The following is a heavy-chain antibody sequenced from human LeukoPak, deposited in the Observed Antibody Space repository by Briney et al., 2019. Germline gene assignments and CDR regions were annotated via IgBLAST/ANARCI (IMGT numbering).Heavy chain of an antibody. J-gene: IGHJ4*02. CDR1: GGSISGSY. D-gene: IGHD5-24*01. CDR2: IYDSGSN. CDR3: ARQPHYGYNSRLEY. V-gene: IGHV4-59*08. Sequence: SETLSLTCTVSGGSISGSYWSWIRQPPGQGLESIGYIYDSGSNNKNPSHRSRVTLSVDTSKNQFSLKLTSVTAADTAVYFCARQPHYGYNSRLEYWGQGILVTVSS.